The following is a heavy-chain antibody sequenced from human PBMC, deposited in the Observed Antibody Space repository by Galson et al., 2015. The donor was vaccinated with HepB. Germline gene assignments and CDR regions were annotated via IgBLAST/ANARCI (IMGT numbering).Heavy chain of an antibody. Sequence: SVKVSCKASGFKFTTYGITWVRQAPGQGLEWMGWINADNGNTNYAQKVQDRLTLTTDTSTSTAYMELRSLKSDDTAVLYCARTRSLAGRRSASGDHMDVWGQGTTVIVSS. CDR3: ARTRSLAGRRSASGDHMDV. CDR1: GFKFTTYG. CDR2: INADNGNT. J-gene: IGHJ6*02. D-gene: IGHD2-2*01. V-gene: IGHV1-18*01.